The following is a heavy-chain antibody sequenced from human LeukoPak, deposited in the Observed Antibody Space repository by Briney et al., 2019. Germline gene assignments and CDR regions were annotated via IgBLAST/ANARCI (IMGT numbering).Heavy chain of an antibody. CDR3: ASLTTRYYFMDV. CDR1: GAYISSYY. V-gene: IGHV4-59*01. Sequence: SETLSLTCTVSGAYISSYYWTWIRQSPGKGLEWIGYIHYGGTTNYSPSLKSRVIMSVDTAKKQFSLKMSSVAAADTAVYYCASLTTRYYFMDVWGKGATVTVSS. D-gene: IGHD4-11*01. CDR2: IHYGGTT. J-gene: IGHJ6*03.